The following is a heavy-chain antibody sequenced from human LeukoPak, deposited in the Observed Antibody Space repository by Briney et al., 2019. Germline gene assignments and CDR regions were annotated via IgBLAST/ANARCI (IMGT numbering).Heavy chain of an antibody. J-gene: IGHJ4*02. D-gene: IGHD6-13*01. CDR2: ISSSGSTI. V-gene: IGHV3-48*03. CDR1: GFTFSSYE. Sequence: GGSLRLSCAASGFTFSSYEMNWVRQAPGKGLEWVSYISSSGSTIYYADSVKGRFTISRDNAKNSLYLQMNSLRAEDTAVYYCARDVYSSSWYGTLGFDYWGQGTLVTVSS. CDR3: ARDVYSSSWYGTLGFDY.